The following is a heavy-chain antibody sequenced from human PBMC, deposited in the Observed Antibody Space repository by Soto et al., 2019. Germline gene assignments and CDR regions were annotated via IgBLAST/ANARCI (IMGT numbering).Heavy chain of an antibody. J-gene: IGHJ5*02. CDR3: ARDLGGCSAGSCRHNWFDP. D-gene: IGHD2-15*01. CDR2: VIPMYGKA. V-gene: IGHV1-69*13. CDR1: GGTFSSYA. Sequence: SVKVSCKASGGTFSSYAISWVRQAPGQGLEWMGGVIPMYGKANYAQNFQDRVTITADESTSTAYMELNSLRSEDTAVYYCARDLGGCSAGSCRHNWFDPWGQGTLVTVSS.